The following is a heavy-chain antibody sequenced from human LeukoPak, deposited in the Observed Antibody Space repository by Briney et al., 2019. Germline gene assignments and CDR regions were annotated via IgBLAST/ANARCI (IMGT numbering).Heavy chain of an antibody. V-gene: IGHV4-59*08. CDR2: IYYSGST. J-gene: IGHJ2*01. CDR1: GDSISNYY. D-gene: IGHD5-24*01. Sequence: SSETLSLTCTVSGDSISNYYWSWIRQPPGKGLEWIGYIYYSGSTNSNPSLKSRVTISIDTSKNQVSLKLRSVTAADTAVYYCARPLGNGFSYWYFDLWGRGTLVTVSP. CDR3: ARPLGNGFSYWYFDL.